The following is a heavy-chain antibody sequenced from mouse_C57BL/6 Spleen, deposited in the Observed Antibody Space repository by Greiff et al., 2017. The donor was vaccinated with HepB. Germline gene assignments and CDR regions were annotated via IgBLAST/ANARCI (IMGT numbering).Heavy chain of an antibody. Sequence: QVQLQQPGAELVKPGASVKLSCKASGYTFTSYWMHWVKQRPGQGLEWIGMIHPNSGSTNYNEKFKSKATLTVDKSSSTAYMQLSSLTSEDSAVYYCARRDWEGGYFDYWGQGTTLTVSS. J-gene: IGHJ2*01. D-gene: IGHD4-1*01. V-gene: IGHV1-64*01. CDR2: IHPNSGST. CDR3: ARRDWEGGYFDY. CDR1: GYTFTSYW.